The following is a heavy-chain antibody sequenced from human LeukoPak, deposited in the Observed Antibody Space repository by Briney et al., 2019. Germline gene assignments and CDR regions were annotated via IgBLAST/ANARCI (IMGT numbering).Heavy chain of an antibody. CDR3: VRDYRSYNFDY. CDR1: GFTFSRYW. Sequence: PGGSLRLPCAASGFTFSRYWMHWVRQAPGKGLVWISCIKSDGSSTSIADSAKGRFTISRDNAKNTVYLQMNSLRAEDTAVYYCVRDYRSYNFDYWGQGTLVTVSS. CDR2: IKSDGSST. D-gene: IGHD1-26*01. J-gene: IGHJ4*02. V-gene: IGHV3-74*01.